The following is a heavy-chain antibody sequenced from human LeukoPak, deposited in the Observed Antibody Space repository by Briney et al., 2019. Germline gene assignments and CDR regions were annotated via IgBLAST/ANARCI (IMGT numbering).Heavy chain of an antibody. Sequence: ASVKVSCKASGYTFTGYFMHWVRQAPGQGVEWMGWINPHSGGTDKAQNFQGRVTMTRDTSINTAYMELTRMTSDDTAVYFCARGGGTSGPELDYWGQGTLVTVSS. CDR3: ARGGGTSGPELDY. J-gene: IGHJ4*02. CDR1: GYTFTGYF. CDR2: INPHSGGT. D-gene: IGHD3-3*01. V-gene: IGHV1-2*02.